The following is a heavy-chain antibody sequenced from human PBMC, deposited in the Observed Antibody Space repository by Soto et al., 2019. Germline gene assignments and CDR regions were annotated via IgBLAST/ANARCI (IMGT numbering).Heavy chain of an antibody. V-gene: IGHV3-21*01. D-gene: IGHD2-8*02. CDR1: GFTFSSYS. CDR2: ISSSSSYI. Sequence: GGSLRLSCAASGFTFSSYSMNWVRQAPGKGLEWVSSISSSSSYIYYADSVKGRFTISRDNSKNTLYLQMNSLRAEDTAVYYCATVAPVGYWSFDSWGQGTLVTVSS. J-gene: IGHJ4*02. CDR3: ATVAPVGYWSFDS.